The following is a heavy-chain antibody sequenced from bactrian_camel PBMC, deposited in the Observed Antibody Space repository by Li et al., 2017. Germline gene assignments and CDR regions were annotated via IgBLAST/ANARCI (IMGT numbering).Heavy chain of an antibody. V-gene: IGHV3S53*01. J-gene: IGHJ6*01. CDR1: RHRYSNNC. CDR2: DNGVGTT. Sequence: HVQLVESGGGSVQAGGSLRLSCSAARHRYSNNCMGWFRQPPGKERDWVATDNGVGTTYYGDSGKGRFAISRDNAKNTVYLQMNSLKPEDTATYTCAAGQGVGWCLDVIRVGAEADFGYWGQGTQVTVS. D-gene: IGHD5*01. CDR3: AAGQGVGWCLDVIRVGAEADFGY.